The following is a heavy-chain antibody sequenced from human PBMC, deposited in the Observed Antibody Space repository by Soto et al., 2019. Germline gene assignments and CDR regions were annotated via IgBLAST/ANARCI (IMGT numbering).Heavy chain of an antibody. Sequence: GGSLRLSGAACGFTFSSYSISWVRQAPWKGLEWVSAISGSGASTYYADSVKGRFTISRDNSKNTLYLQMNSLRAEDTAVYYCAKTRIQLWPSAFDICGQGTMVPV. CDR2: ISGSGAST. V-gene: IGHV3-23*01. D-gene: IGHD5-18*01. CDR1: GFTFSSYS. J-gene: IGHJ3*02. CDR3: AKTRIQLWPSAFDI.